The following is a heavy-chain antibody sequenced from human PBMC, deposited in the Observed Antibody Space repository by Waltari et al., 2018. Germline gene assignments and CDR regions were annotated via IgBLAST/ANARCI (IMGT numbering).Heavy chain of an antibody. CDR1: GFRFSIDG. J-gene: IGHJ4*02. Sequence: EVQLLESGETLLQPGGSMRLSCTASGFRFSIDGLTWVRQAPGKGLEWVSAISRDGGATFYGGAVRGRSTISRDNSKNTVYLEINSLRVDDTAKYYCARWSVSGSYYDSWGQGILVAVSS. D-gene: IGHD3-10*01. CDR3: ARWSVSGSYYDS. CDR2: ISRDGGAT. V-gene: IGHV3-23*01.